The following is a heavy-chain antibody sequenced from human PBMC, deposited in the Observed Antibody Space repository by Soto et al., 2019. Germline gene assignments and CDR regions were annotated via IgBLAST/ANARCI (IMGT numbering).Heavy chain of an antibody. J-gene: IGHJ4*02. CDR2: ISYDGSNK. CDR3: AKAAPNVDTAMVWGY. V-gene: IGHV3-30*18. CDR1: GFTFSSYG. D-gene: IGHD5-18*01. Sequence: QVQLVESGGGVVQPGRSLRLSCAASGFTFSSYGMHWVRQAPGKGLEWVAGISYDGSNKYYADSVKGRFTISRDNSKNTLYLQMNSLRAEDTSVYYCAKAAPNVDTAMVWGYWGQGTLVTVSS.